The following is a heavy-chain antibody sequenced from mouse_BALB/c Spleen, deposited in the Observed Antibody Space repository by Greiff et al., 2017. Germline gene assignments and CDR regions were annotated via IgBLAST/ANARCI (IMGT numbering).Heavy chain of an antibody. J-gene: IGHJ4*01. CDR2: ISYDGSN. CDR3: ARVRGGSGYVSYYAMDY. D-gene: IGHD3-1*01. CDR1: GYSITSGYY. Sequence: ESGPGLVKPSQSLSLTCSVTGYSITSGYYWNWIRQFPGNKLEWMGYISYDGSNNYNPTLKNRISITRDTSKNQFFLKLNSVTTEDTATYYCARVRGGSGYVSYYAMDYWGQGTSVTVSS. V-gene: IGHV3-6*02.